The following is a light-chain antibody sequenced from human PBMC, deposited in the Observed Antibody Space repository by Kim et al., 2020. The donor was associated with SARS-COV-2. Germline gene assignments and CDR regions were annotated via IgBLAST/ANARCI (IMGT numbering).Light chain of an antibody. J-gene: IGKJ1*01. CDR2: ITS. V-gene: IGKV1-17*01. CDR3: LQNYSNPQT. Sequence: DIQMTQSPSFLSASVGDRVTITCRASQGIGNDLDWYQQKPGRAPKRLIYITSSLQSGVPSRFSGSGSETEFTLIISSLQPEDFATYYCLQNYSNPQTFGQGTKVDIK. CDR1: QGIGND.